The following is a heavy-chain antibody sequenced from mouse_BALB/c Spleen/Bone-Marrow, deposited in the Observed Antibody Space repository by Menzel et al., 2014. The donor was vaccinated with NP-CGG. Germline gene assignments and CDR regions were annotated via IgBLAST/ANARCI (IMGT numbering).Heavy chain of an antibody. J-gene: IGHJ2*01. V-gene: IGHV5-17*02. CDR3: TRGGNWEDFDY. Sequence: EVKLVESGGGLVQPGGSRKLSRSASGFSFSSLGMHWVRQAPEKGLEWVAYISSGSITIFYADTVKGRFTISRDNPKXTLFLQMTSLRSEDTAMYYCTRGGNWEDFDYWGQGTTLTVSS. D-gene: IGHD4-1*01. CDR2: ISSGSITI. CDR1: GFSFSSLG.